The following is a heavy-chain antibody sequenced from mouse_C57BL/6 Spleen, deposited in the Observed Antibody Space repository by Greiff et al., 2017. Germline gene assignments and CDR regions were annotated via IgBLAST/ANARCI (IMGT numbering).Heavy chain of an antibody. CDR1: GYTFTSYT. V-gene: IGHV1-4*01. CDR3: ATYSYWYFDV. J-gene: IGHJ1*03. D-gene: IGHD2-10*01. CDR2: INPSSGYT. Sequence: VQLQQSGAELARPGASVKMSCKASGYTFTSYTMHWVKQRPGQGLEWIGYINPSSGYTKYNQKFKDKATLTADKSSSTAYMQLSSLTSEDSAVYYCATYSYWYFDVWGTGTTVTVSS.